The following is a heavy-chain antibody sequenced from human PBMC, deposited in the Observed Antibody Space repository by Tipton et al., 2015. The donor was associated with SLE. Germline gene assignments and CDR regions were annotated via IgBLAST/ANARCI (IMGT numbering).Heavy chain of an antibody. Sequence: TLSLTCTVSGGSITNHYWNWIRQPPVKGLEWIGYIHYSGTTHDNPSLKSRVTMSVDMSKNQFSLRLTSVTAADTAVYYCARTLGAIAHTVYDAFDIWGQGKMVTVSS. CDR1: GGSITNHY. V-gene: IGHV4-59*11. CDR3: ARTLGAIAHTVYDAFDI. J-gene: IGHJ3*02. D-gene: IGHD1-26*01. CDR2: IHYSGTT.